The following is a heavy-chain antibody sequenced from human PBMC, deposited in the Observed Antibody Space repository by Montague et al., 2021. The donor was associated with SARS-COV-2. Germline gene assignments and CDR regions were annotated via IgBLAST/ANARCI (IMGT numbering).Heavy chain of an antibody. V-gene: IGHV3-20*01. CDR1: GFTFNRYA. Sequence: SLRLSCAASGFTFNRYAMSWVRQAPGKGLEWVSGISRSGDSTAYGDSVKGRFSISRDNAKDSLYLQMNSLRVEDTAFYHCSRGGGMIRGVVDFWGQGTLVTVSS. CDR2: ISRSGDST. J-gene: IGHJ4*02. D-gene: IGHD3-10*01. CDR3: SRGGGMIRGVVDF.